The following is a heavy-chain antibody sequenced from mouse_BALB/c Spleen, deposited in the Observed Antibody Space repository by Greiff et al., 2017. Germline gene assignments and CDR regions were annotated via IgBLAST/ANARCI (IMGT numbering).Heavy chain of an antibody. D-gene: IGHD1-1*01. CDR3: AREGIYYGSSLFAY. CDR2: ISYSGST. Sequence: EVQLQESGPGLVKPSQSLSLTCTVTGYSIPSDYAWNWIRQFPGNKLEWMGYISYSGSTSYNPSLKSRISITRDTSKNQFFLQLNSVTTEDTATYYCAREGIYYGSSLFAYWGQGTLVTVSA. V-gene: IGHV3-2*02. CDR1: GYSIPSDYA. J-gene: IGHJ3*01.